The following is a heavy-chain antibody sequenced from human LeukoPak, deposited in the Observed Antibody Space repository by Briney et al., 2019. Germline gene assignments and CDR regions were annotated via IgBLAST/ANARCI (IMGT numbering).Heavy chain of an antibody. CDR3: AKDSLTGTGPYYFDY. V-gene: IGHV3-30*02. Sequence: GGSLRLSCAASGFTFSSYGMHWVRQAPGKGLEWVAFIRYDGSNKYYADSVQGRFTISRDNSKNKVYLQMNSLRAEDTAVYYCAKDSLTGTGPYYFDYWGQGTLVTVSS. CDR1: GFTFSSYG. D-gene: IGHD3-9*01. J-gene: IGHJ4*02. CDR2: IRYDGSNK.